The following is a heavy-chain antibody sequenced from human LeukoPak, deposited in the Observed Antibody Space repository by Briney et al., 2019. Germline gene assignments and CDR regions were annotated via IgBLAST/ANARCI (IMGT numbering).Heavy chain of an antibody. V-gene: IGHV3-53*01. CDR1: GFTVSSNY. D-gene: IGHD3-22*01. J-gene: IGHJ4*02. CDR3: ARDVGYDSSGYYVDY. CDR2: IYSGGST. Sequence: GGSLRLSCAASGFTVSSNYMSWVRQAPGKGLEWVSVIYSGGSTYYADSVKGRFTISRDNSKNTLYLQMNSLRAEDTAGYYCARDVGYDSSGYYVDYWGQGTLVTVSS.